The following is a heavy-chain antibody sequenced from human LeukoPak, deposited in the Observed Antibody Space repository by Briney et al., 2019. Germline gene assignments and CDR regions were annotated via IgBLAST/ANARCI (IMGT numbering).Heavy chain of an antibody. Sequence: GGSLRLSCAASGFTFSSYAMHWVRQAPGKGLEGVAVISYDGSNKYYADSVKGRFTISRDNSKNTLYLQMNSLRAEDTAVYYCARASTYYYDSSGYYGEDYWGQGTLVTVSS. CDR1: GFTFSSYA. CDR2: ISYDGSNK. J-gene: IGHJ4*02. D-gene: IGHD3-22*01. V-gene: IGHV3-30-3*01. CDR3: ARASTYYYDSSGYYGEDY.